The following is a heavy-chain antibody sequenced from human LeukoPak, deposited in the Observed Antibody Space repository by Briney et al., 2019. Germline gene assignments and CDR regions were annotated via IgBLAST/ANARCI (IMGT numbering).Heavy chain of an antibody. CDR2: IYYSGST. CDR1: GGSISSSSYY. Sequence: PSGTLSLTCTVSGGSISSSSYYWGWIRQPPGKGLEWIGSIYYSGSTYYNPSLKSRVTISVDTSKNQFSLKLSSVTAADTAVYYCARENIVATSRYYYYYMDVWGKGTTVTVSS. CDR3: ARENIVATSRYYYYYMDV. V-gene: IGHV4-39*02. D-gene: IGHD5-12*01. J-gene: IGHJ6*03.